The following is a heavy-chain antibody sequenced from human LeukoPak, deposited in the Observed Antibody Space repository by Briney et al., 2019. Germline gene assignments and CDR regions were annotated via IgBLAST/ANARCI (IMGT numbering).Heavy chain of an antibody. J-gene: IGHJ4*02. CDR3: ATDGVGSRGYGDLDY. CDR1: GFTFSSYG. V-gene: IGHV3-23*01. D-gene: IGHD3-22*01. Sequence: HPGGSLRLSCAASGFTFSSYGMSWVRQAPGKGLEWVSAISGSGGSTFYADSVKGRFTISRDNSKNTLYLQMNSLRAEDTAVYYCATDGVGSRGYGDLDYWGQGTLVTVSS. CDR2: ISGSGGST.